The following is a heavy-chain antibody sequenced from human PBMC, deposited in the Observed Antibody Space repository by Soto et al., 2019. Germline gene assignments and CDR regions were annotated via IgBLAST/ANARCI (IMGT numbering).Heavy chain of an antibody. D-gene: IGHD6-19*01. CDR1: GGSISSSSYY. V-gene: IGHV4-39*01. CDR3: ARQDGGWDYYYYYGMDV. J-gene: IGHJ6*02. Sequence: SETRSLTCTVSGGSISSSSYYWGWIRQPPGKGLEWIGSIYYSGSTYYNPSPKSRVTISVDTSKNQFSLKLSSVTAADTAVYYCARQDGGWDYYYYYGMDVWGQGTTVTVSS. CDR2: IYYSGST.